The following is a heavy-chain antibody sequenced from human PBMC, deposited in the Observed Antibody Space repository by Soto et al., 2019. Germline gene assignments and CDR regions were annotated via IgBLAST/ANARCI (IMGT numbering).Heavy chain of an antibody. CDR3: ARIRGIAAAGTLNYGMD. CDR1: GFSLCTSVMG. Sequence: PGPTLVNHTPPFPLICIFSGFSLCTSVMGVSGIRQAPGKALEWLARIDWDDDKYYSTPLKTRLTISKDTSKNQVVLTMTKMDPVDTATYYCARIRGIAAAGTLNYGMD. J-gene: IGHJ6*01. V-gene: IGHV2-70*11. D-gene: IGHD6-13*01. CDR2: IDWDDDK.